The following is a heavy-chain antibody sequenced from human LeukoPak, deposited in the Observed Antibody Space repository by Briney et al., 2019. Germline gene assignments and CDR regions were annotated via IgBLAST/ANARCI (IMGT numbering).Heavy chain of an antibody. CDR2: IYYSGST. CDR1: GGSISSYH. V-gene: IGHV4-59*01. CDR3: ARVIAVAGPYYYYYYYMDV. D-gene: IGHD6-19*01. Sequence: SETLSLTCTVSGGSISSYHWSWIRQPPGKGLEWIGYIYYSGSTNYNPSLKSRVTISVDTSKNQFSLKLSSVTAADTAVYYCARVIAVAGPYYYYYYYMDVWGKGTTVTVSS. J-gene: IGHJ6*03.